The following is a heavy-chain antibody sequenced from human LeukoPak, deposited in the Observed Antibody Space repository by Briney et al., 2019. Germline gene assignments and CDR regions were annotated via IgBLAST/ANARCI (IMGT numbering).Heavy chain of an antibody. D-gene: IGHD3-16*01. J-gene: IGHJ4*02. CDR2: ISYDGSNK. CDR1: GFTFSSYA. Sequence: GGSLRLSCAASGFTFSSYAMHWVRQAPGKGLEWVAVISYDGSNKYYADSVKGRFTISRDNSKNTLYLQMNSLRAEDTAVYYCARDQRSGGTYYFDYWGQGTLVTVPS. V-gene: IGHV3-30*04. CDR3: ARDQRSGGTYYFDY.